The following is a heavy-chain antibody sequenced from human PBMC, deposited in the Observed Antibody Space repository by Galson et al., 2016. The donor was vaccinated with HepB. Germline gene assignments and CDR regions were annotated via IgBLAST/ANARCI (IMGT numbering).Heavy chain of an antibody. CDR1: GYSFTAFH. J-gene: IGHJ6*02. Sequence: SVKVSCKASGYSFTAFHMNWARRAPGQGLEWMGIINPSRGVTVYTPSLQGRVAFTTDTSTRTIYMHLSGLRSEDTAINYCARARRAVAARRKDYYDNGMDVWGQGTPVTVSS. V-gene: IGHV1-46*01. D-gene: IGHD6-6*01. CDR3: ARARRAVAARRKDYYDNGMDV. CDR2: INPSRGVT.